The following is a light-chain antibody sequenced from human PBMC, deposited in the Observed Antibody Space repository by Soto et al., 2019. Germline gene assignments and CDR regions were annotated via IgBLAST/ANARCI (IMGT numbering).Light chain of an antibody. V-gene: IGKV1-12*01. CDR3: QQRSNWPIT. CDR2: AAS. J-gene: IGKJ5*01. CDR1: QGISTY. Sequence: EIQMSQSPSSLSASIGDRVSITCRASQGISTYLGWYQQKPGKAPKLLIYAASSLQTGVPSRFSGSGSGTDFTLTISSLEPEDFAVYYCQQRSNWPITFGQGTRLEIK.